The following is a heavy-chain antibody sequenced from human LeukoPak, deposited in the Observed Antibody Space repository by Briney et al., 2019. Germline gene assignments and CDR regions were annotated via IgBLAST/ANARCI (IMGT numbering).Heavy chain of an antibody. CDR3: TSSLNLVLGELLGY. D-gene: IGHD3-16*01. CDR2: IKPKTDDGTT. V-gene: IGHV3-15*01. J-gene: IGHJ4*02. Sequence: GGSLRLSCAASGFIFNKAWMAWVRQAPGKGLEWVGHIKPKTDDGTTDYAGPVKGRFTISRDDSSDTLYLQMNSLNTEDTGIYFCTSSLNLVLGELLGYWGQGTLVTVSS. CDR1: GFIFNKAW.